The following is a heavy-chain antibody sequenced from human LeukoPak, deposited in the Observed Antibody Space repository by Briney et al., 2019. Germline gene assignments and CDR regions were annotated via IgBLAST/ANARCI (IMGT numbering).Heavy chain of an antibody. J-gene: IGHJ4*02. CDR3: ARTYFGSGNTLVH. V-gene: IGHV3-21*01. D-gene: IGHD3-10*01. CDR1: GFNFGAYW. Sequence: GGSLRLSSASSGFNFGAYWMSWVRQAPGKGLEWVSSISSGSSFIYYADSLKGRFTISRDNAKNSLYLQMNSLRAEDTAVYYCARTYFGSGNTLVHWGQGTLVTVSS. CDR2: ISSGSSFI.